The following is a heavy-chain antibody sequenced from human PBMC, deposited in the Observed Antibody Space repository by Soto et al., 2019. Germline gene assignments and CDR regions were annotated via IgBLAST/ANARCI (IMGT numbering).Heavy chain of an antibody. V-gene: IGHV4-31*03. CDR1: GGSISSGGYY. CDR3: ARDGDYSGDAFDI. D-gene: IGHD4-17*01. J-gene: IGHJ3*02. Sequence: QVQLQESGPGLVKPSQTLSLTCTVSGGSISSGGYYWSWIRQHPGKGLEWIGYIYYSGSTYYNPSLKSRVTISVDTSKNQFSLKLSSVTAADTTVYYCARDGDYSGDAFDIWGQGTMVTVSS. CDR2: IYYSGST.